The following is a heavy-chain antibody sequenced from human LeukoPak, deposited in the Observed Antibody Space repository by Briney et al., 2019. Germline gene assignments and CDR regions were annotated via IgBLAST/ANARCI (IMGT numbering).Heavy chain of an antibody. D-gene: IGHD3-22*01. CDR1: GGTFSSYA. V-gene: IGHV1-69*13. CDR3: ASSQRGSYYYDSSGQIVDY. Sequence: SVKVSCKASGGTFSSYAISWVRQAPGQGLEWMGGIIPIFGTANYAQKFQGRVTITADESTSTAYMELSSLRSEDTAVYYCASSQRGSYYYDSSGQIVDYWGQGTLVTVSS. CDR2: IIPIFGTA. J-gene: IGHJ4*02.